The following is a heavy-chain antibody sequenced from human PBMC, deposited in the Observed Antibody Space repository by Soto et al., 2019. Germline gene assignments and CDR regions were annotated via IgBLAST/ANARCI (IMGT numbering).Heavy chain of an antibody. J-gene: IGHJ4*02. CDR2: ISGSGTST. CDR1: RLTFSSHG. Sequence: EVQLLESGGGLVQPGGSLRLSCAASRLTFSSHGMSWVRQAPGKGLEWVSIISGSGTSTYYADSVRGRFTISRDNSKNTLYLEMNSLRADDTAVYYCATGGWLRHNDNWGQGTLVTVSS. CDR3: ATGGWLRHNDN. D-gene: IGHD5-12*01. V-gene: IGHV3-23*01.